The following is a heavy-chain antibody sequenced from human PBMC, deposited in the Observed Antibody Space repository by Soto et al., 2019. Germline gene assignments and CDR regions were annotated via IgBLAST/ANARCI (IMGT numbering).Heavy chain of an antibody. CDR3: ARGLGREYQDNRNYFHLDY. CDR1: GFTVSSNY. D-gene: IGHD1-20*01. CDR2: LYPNGRA. V-gene: IGHV3-53*01. J-gene: IGHJ4*02. Sequence: GGSLGLSCAASGFTVSSNYLTWARQAPGKGLKWVSVLYPNGRAFYADSVKGRFTISTDNSQNSVYLQMNTLRAEDTAIYYCARGLGREYQDNRNYFHLDYWGQGTLVTVSS.